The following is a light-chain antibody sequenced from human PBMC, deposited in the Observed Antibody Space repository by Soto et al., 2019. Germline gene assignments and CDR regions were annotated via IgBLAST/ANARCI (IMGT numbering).Light chain of an antibody. CDR2: GAS. Sequence: EIVMTQSPATLSVSPGERATLSCRASQSVSSNLAWYQQKPGQAPRLLIYGASTRATGIPARFSGSGSGTEFTLTISSLQSEDFAVYYCQQYNNWPDTSGPGTKADIK. CDR3: QQYNNWPDT. V-gene: IGKV3-15*01. CDR1: QSVSSN. J-gene: IGKJ3*01.